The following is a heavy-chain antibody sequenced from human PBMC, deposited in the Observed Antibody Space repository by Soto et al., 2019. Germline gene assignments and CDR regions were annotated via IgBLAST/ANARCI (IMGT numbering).Heavy chain of an antibody. J-gene: IGHJ6*02. CDR3: ARDLLLGDTAMARYYYYYYGMDV. V-gene: IGHV3-21*01. CDR1: GFTFSSYS. D-gene: IGHD5-18*01. Sequence: SLRLSCAASGFTFSSYSMNWVRQAPGKGLEWVSSISSSSSYIYYADSVKGRFTISRDNAKNSLYLQMNSLRAEDTAVYYCARDLLLGDTAMARYYYYYYGMDVWGQGTTVTVSS. CDR2: ISSSSSYI.